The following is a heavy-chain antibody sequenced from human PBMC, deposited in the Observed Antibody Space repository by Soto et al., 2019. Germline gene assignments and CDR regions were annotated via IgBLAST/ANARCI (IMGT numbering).Heavy chain of an antibody. CDR2: ISTSGTTI. CDR3: ARDAYYGSGTYRYYFDY. J-gene: IGHJ4*02. D-gene: IGHD3-10*01. V-gene: IGHV3-11*01. CDR1: GFTFSDYY. Sequence: QVHLVESGGGLVKPGGSLRLSCAASGFTFSDYYMSWIRQAPGKGLEWVSYISTSGTTISYADSVKGRFTISRDNAKNSLYLQMNSLRAEDTAVYYCARDAYYGSGTYRYYFDYWGQGTLATVSS.